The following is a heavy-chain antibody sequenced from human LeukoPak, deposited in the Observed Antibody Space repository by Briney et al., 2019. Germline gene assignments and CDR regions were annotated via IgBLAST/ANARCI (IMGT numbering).Heavy chain of an antibody. D-gene: IGHD6-19*01. CDR2: IYHSGTT. V-gene: IGHV4-59*01. J-gene: IGHJ4*02. Sequence: SETLSLTCSVSGGPISSYYWSWIRQPPGKGLEWIGYIYHSGTTNYNPSLKSRVTISVDTSKNQFSLKLSSVTAADTAVYYCAGGGQWLSFDYWGQGTLVTVSS. CDR1: GGPISSYY. CDR3: AGGGQWLSFDY.